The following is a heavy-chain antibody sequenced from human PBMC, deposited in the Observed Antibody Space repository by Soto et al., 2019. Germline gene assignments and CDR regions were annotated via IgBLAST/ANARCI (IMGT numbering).Heavy chain of an antibody. D-gene: IGHD7-27*01. J-gene: IGHJ6*02. CDR2: IIPIFGTA. CDR1: GGTFSSYA. V-gene: IGHV1-69*13. CDR3: ARDAPNLDPGRVQNCYCGIEV. Sequence: SVKVSCKASGGTFSSYAISWVRQAPGQGLEWMGGIIPIFGTANYAQKFQGRVTITADESTRTAYMELSSLRSEDTAVYYCARDAPNLDPGRVQNCYCGIEVWGQGTTGTVSS.